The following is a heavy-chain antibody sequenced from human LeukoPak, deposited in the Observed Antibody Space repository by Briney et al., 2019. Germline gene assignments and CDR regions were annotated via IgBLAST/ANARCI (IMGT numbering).Heavy chain of an antibody. CDR1: GGTLSSYA. V-gene: IGHV1-69*04. J-gene: IGHJ4*02. CDR3: ASLVRDGYNRITDY. D-gene: IGHD5-24*01. CDR2: IIPILGIA. Sequence: SVKVSCKASGGTLSSYAISWVRQAPGQGLEWMGRIIPILGIANYAQKFQGRVTITADKSTSTAYMELSSLRSEDTAVYYCASLVRDGYNRITDYWGQGTLVTVSS.